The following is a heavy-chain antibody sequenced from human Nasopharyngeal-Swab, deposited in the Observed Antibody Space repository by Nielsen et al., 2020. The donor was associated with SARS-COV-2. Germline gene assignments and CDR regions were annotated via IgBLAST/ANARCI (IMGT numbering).Heavy chain of an antibody. V-gene: IGHV3-21*01. CDR2: ISSSSSYI. CDR3: ARERTDCSGGSCYSYGMDV. Sequence: GGSLRLSCAASGFTFSSYSMNWVRQAPGKGLEWVSSISSSSSYIYYADSVKGRFTISRDNAKNSLYLQMNSLRAEDTAVYYCARERTDCSGGSCYSYGMDVWGQGTTVTVSS. D-gene: IGHD2-15*01. CDR1: GFTFSSYS. J-gene: IGHJ6*02.